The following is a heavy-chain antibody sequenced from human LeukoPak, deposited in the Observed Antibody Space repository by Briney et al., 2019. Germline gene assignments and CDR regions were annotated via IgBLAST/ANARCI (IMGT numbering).Heavy chain of an antibody. CDR3: ASSSSDGDYFQG. Sequence: SETLSLTCTVSGGSISSSSYYWGWIRQPPRKGLEWIGYISYSGSTNYNPSLKSRVTISVDTSKNQFSLKLSSVTAADTAVYYCASSSSDGDYFQGWGQGTLVTVSS. CDR1: GGSISSSSYY. V-gene: IGHV4-61*05. CDR2: ISYSGST. D-gene: IGHD4-17*01. J-gene: IGHJ4*02.